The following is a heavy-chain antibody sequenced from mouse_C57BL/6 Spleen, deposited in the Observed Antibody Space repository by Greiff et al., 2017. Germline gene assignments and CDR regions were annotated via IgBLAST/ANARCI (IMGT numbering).Heavy chain of an antibody. J-gene: IGHJ4*01. Sequence: VHLVESGAELVRPGASVTLSCKASGYTFTDYEMHWVKQTPVHGLEWIGAIDPETGGTAYNQKFKGKAILTADKSSSTAYMELRSLTSEDSAVYYCTRLEEMNSNYDYYYAMDYWGQGTSVTVSS. D-gene: IGHD2-5*01. V-gene: IGHV1-15*01. CDR1: GYTFTDYE. CDR3: TRLEEMNSNYDYYYAMDY. CDR2: IDPETGGT.